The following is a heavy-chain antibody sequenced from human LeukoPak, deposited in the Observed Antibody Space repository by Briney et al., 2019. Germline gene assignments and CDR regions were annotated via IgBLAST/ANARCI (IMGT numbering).Heavy chain of an antibody. CDR1: GYTFTSYA. CDR3: ARAYSSSWYAAFDI. CDR2: INTNTGNP. D-gene: IGHD6-13*01. V-gene: IGHV7-4-1*02. J-gene: IGHJ3*02. Sequence: ASVKVSCKASGYTFTSYAMNWVRQAPGQGLEWMGWINTNTGNPTYAQGFTGWFVFSLDTSVSTAYLQISSLKAEDTAVYYCARAYSSSWYAAFDIWGQGTMVTVSS.